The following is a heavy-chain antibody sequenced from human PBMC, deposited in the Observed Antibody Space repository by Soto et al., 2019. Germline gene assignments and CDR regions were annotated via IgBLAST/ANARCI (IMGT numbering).Heavy chain of an antibody. D-gene: IGHD5-18*01. CDR3: ARGRRVYSYDYDAFDI. Sequence: SVKVSCKASGGTFSSYAISWVRQAPGQGLEWMGGIIPIFGTANYAQKFQGRVTITADESTSTAYMELSSLRSEDTAVYYCARGRRVYSYDYDAFDIWGQGTMVTVS. CDR1: GGTFSSYA. CDR2: IIPIFGTA. J-gene: IGHJ3*02. V-gene: IGHV1-69*13.